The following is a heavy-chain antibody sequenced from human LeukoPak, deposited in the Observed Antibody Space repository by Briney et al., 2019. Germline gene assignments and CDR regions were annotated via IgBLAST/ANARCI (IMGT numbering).Heavy chain of an antibody. Sequence: ASVKVSFKASGYTFTGYYMHWVRQAPGQGLEWMGWINPNSGGTNYAQKFQGRVTMTRDTSISTAYMELSRLRSDDTAVYYCARDWAKYCSSTSCYTLGFDPWGQGTLVTVSS. V-gene: IGHV1-2*02. CDR2: INPNSGGT. D-gene: IGHD2-2*02. J-gene: IGHJ5*02. CDR3: ARDWAKYCSSTSCYTLGFDP. CDR1: GYTFTGYY.